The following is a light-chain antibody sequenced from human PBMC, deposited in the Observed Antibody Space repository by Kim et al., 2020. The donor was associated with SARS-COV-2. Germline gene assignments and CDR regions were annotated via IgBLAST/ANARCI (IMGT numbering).Light chain of an antibody. J-gene: IGKJ4*01. CDR3: QQYNSYPLT. Sequence: ASVGDRVTITCPASQVISKYLAWYQQKPGKAPKSLIYGASSLESGVPSRFSASGSGTDFTLTITSLQPEDVGAYYCQQYNSYPLTFGGGTKVDIK. CDR2: GAS. V-gene: IGKV1-16*01. CDR1: QVISKY.